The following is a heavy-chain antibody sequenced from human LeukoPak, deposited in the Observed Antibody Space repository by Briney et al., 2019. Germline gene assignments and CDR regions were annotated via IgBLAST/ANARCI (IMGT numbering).Heavy chain of an antibody. J-gene: IGHJ4*02. V-gene: IGHV3-30-3*01. Sequence: PGGSLRLSCAASGFTFSSYAMHWVRQAPGKGLEWVAVISYDGSNKYYADSVKGRFTISRDNAESSLYLQMNSLRAEDTAVYYCARVYATSSSWYGDFDYWGQGTLVTVSS. CDR3: ARVYATSSSWYGDFDY. CDR2: ISYDGSNK. D-gene: IGHD6-13*01. CDR1: GFTFSSYA.